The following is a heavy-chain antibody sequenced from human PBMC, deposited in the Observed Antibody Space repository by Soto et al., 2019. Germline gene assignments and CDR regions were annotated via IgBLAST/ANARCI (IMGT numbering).Heavy chain of an antibody. CDR1: GGTFSSYA. J-gene: IGHJ5*02. Sequence: ASVKVSCKASGGTFSSYAISWVRQAPGQGLEWMGGIIPIFGTANYAQKFQGRVTITADESTSTAYMELSSLRSDDTAVYYCARDGGDYPNWFDPWGQGTLVTVSS. CDR2: IIPIFGTA. CDR3: ARDGGDYPNWFDP. V-gene: IGHV1-69*13. D-gene: IGHD4-17*01.